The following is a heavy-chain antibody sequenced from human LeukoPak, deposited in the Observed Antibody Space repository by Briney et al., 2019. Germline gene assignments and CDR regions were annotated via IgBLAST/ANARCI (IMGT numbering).Heavy chain of an antibody. D-gene: IGHD6-19*01. Sequence: ASVTVSCKASGGTFSSYAISWVRQAPGQGLEWMGGIIPIFGTANYAQKFQGRVTITADKSTSTAYMELSSLRSEDTAVYYCARDLGSSGWYQRGLDYWGQGTLVTVSS. CDR1: GGTFSSYA. J-gene: IGHJ4*02. CDR3: ARDLGSSGWYQRGLDY. V-gene: IGHV1-69*06. CDR2: IIPIFGTA.